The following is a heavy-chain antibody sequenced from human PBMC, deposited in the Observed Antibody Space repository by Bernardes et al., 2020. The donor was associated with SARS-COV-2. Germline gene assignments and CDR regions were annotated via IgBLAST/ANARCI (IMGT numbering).Heavy chain of an antibody. J-gene: IGHJ4*02. D-gene: IGHD2-21*01. V-gene: IGHV3-7*01. Sequence: GGSLRLSCAASGFTFSRYWMVWVRQAPGKGLEWVANIKQDGSEKYYVDSVKGRFTISRDNAKDTLYLQMDSLTADDTAVYYCARDFGGASDYWGQGTLVTVSS. CDR1: GFTFSRYW. CDR3: ARDFGGASDY. CDR2: IKQDGSEK.